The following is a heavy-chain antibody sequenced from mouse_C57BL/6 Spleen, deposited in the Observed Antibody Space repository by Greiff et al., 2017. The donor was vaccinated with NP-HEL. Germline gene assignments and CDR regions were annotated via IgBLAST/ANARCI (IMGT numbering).Heavy chain of an antibody. Sequence: VQLVESGAELVRPGASVKLSCKASGYTFTDYYINWVKQRPGQGLEWIARIYPGSGNTYYNEKFKGKATLTAEKSSSTAYMQLSSLTSEDSAVYFCARQLRLENYAMDYWGQGTSVTVSS. CDR2: IYPGSGNT. CDR3: ARQLRLENYAMDY. CDR1: GYTFTDYY. D-gene: IGHD3-2*02. V-gene: IGHV1-76*01. J-gene: IGHJ4*01.